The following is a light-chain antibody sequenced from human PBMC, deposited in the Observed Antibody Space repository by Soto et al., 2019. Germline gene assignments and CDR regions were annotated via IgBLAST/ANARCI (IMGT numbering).Light chain of an antibody. CDR3: QQYYSTPLT. Sequence: DIEMTQSPDSLAVSLGERATINCKSSQSVLYSSNNKNYLAWYQQKPRQPPKLLIYWASNRESGVPDRFSGSGSGTDFTLTISSLQAEDVAVYYCQQYYSTPLTFGGGTKVEIK. CDR2: WAS. V-gene: IGKV4-1*01. J-gene: IGKJ4*01. CDR1: QSVLYSSNNKNY.